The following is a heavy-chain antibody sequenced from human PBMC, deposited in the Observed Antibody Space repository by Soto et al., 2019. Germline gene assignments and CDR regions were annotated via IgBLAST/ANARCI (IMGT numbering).Heavy chain of an antibody. CDR1: GYTFTSYD. J-gene: IGHJ6*02. CDR3: ASVLSWESYYDFWRGYYNYYYYGLDV. D-gene: IGHD3-3*01. Sequence: ASVKVSCKASGYTFTSYDINWVRQATGQGLERIGWMNPNSGNTGYAQKFQGRVTMTRNTSISTAYMELSSLRSEDTAVYYCASVLSWESYYDFWRGYYNYYYYGLDVWGQGTTVTVSS. V-gene: IGHV1-8*01. CDR2: MNPNSGNT.